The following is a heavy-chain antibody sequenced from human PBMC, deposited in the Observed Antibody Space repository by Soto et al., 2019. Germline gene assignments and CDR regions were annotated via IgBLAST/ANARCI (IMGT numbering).Heavy chain of an antibody. CDR1: GGSFSSYY. D-gene: IGHD5-12*01. CDR2: INHSGST. CDR3: ARGGNSGYAY. V-gene: IGHV4-34*01. J-gene: IGHJ4*01. Sequence: SETLSITCAVNGGSFSSYYSTWFRQPPGKGLGWIGEINHSGSTNYNPSLKGRVTISVDMSKAQSSLRLSAVTAADTAVYYCARGGNSGYAYWGHGTLVTVSS.